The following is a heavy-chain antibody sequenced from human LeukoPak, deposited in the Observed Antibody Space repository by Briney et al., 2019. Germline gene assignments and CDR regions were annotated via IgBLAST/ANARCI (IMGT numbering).Heavy chain of an antibody. J-gene: IGHJ6*03. CDR1: GGSINRVNYY. CDR3: ARHNWVIDYDYYMDV. Sequence: FETLSLTRTVSGGSINRVNYYWGWIRQSPGKGLEWIGNISYSGSTSYNPSLKSRVTISVDTSKNQFSLKVTSVTASDTAVSQCARHNWVIDYDYYMDVWGKGTTVTVSS. V-gene: IGHV4-39*01. D-gene: IGHD2-21*01. CDR2: ISYSGST.